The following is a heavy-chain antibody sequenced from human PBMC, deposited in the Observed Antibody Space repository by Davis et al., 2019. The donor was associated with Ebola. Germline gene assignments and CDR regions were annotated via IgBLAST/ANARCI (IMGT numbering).Heavy chain of an antibody. V-gene: IGHV1-69*10. Sequence: SVKVSCKASGGTFSSYAISWVRQAPGQGLEWMGGIIPIFGIANYAQKFQGRVTITADKSTSTAYMELSSLRSEDTAVYYCARGGSYYQHGADYWGQGTLVTVSS. CDR3: ARGGSYYQHGADY. CDR2: IIPIFGIA. J-gene: IGHJ4*02. D-gene: IGHD1-26*01. CDR1: GGTFSSYA.